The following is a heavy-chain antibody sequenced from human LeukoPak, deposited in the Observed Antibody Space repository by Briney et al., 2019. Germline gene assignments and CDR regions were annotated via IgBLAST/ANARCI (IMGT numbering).Heavy chain of an antibody. CDR3: AKDPGFMITFGEVIGPADY. D-gene: IGHD3-16*02. V-gene: IGHV3-30*04. CDR1: GFTFSSYA. Sequence: PGGSLRLSCAASGFTFSSYAMHWVRQAPGKGLEWVAVISYDGSNKYYADSVKGRFTISRDNSKNTLYLQMNSLRAEDTAVYYCAKDPGFMITFGEVIGPADYWGQGTLVTVSS. J-gene: IGHJ4*02. CDR2: ISYDGSNK.